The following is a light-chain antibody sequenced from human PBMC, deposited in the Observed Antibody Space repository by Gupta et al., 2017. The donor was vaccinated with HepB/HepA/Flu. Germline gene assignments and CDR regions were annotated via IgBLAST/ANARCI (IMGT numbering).Light chain of an antibody. V-gene: IGKV3-15*01. CDR1: QSVSSN. Sequence: EIVMTQSPATLSVSPGERATLSCKASQSVSSNLAWYQQKPGQAPRLLIYGASTRATGIPARFSGSGYGTEFTLTISSRQSEDFAVYYCQQYNNWPPWTFGQGTKVEIK. J-gene: IGKJ1*01. CDR2: GAS. CDR3: QQYNNWPPWT.